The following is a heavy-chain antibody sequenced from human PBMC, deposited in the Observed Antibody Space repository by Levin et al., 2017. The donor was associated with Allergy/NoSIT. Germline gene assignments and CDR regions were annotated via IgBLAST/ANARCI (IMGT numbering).Heavy chain of an antibody. CDR2: ISYSGST. J-gene: IGHJ6*02. CDR3: ARVNATDVGTDLYNYYGLDV. Sequence: SQTLSLTCAVYGGSLSGYYWNWIRQPPGEGLEWIGEISYSGSTNYNPSLKSRVSISADTSKKQFSLKVTSVTAAETAVYYCARVNATDVGTDLYNYYGLDVWGQGTTVTVSS. V-gene: IGHV4-34*01. D-gene: IGHD1-1*01. CDR1: GGSLSGYY.